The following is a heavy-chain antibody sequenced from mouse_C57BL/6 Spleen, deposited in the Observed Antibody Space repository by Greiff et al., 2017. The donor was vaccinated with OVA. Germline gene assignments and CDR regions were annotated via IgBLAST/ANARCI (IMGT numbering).Heavy chain of an antibody. Sequence: VQLQQSGPVLVKPGASVKMSCKASGYTFTDYYMNWVKQSHGKSLEWIGVINPYNGGTSYNQKFKGKAKLTVDKSSSTAYMELNSLTSEDSAVYYCARRLETGLNYFDYWGQGTTLTVSS. CDR1: GYTFTDYY. CDR3: ARRLETGLNYFDY. CDR2: INPYNGGT. J-gene: IGHJ2*01. V-gene: IGHV1-19*01. D-gene: IGHD4-1*01.